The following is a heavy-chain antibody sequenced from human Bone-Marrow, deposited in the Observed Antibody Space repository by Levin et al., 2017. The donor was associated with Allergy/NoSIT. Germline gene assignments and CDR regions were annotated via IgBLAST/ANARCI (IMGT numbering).Heavy chain of an antibody. J-gene: IGHJ5*02. CDR2: IFSGGTT. V-gene: IGHV4-39*07. D-gene: IGHD1-7*01. CDR3: VKEGGVAQNYFDP. Sequence: NAGGSLRLSCTVSGGSITSTNYYWGWIRQSPGKGLEWIGNIFSGGTTYYNPSLESRVTLSLDTSKNQFSLKLSSVAAADTAVYFCVKEGGVAQNYFDPWGQGTLVTVSS. CDR1: GGSITSTNYY.